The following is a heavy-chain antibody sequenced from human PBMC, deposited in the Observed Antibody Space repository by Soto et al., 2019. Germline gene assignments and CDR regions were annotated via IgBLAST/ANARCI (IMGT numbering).Heavy chain of an antibody. CDR2: VHVTGNI. J-gene: IGHJ6*02. CDR3: ARDAKYSLSWYYYQGIDV. Sequence: PSETLSLTCTVSTDSFTSYYWSWIRRSAGRGLEWIGRVHVTGNIHYNPSLGSRVTIASDASSNQFFLRLSSVTAADTAVYYCARDAKYSLSWYYYQGIDVWGPGTTVTVSS. V-gene: IGHV4-4*07. D-gene: IGHD1-26*01. CDR1: TDSFTSYY.